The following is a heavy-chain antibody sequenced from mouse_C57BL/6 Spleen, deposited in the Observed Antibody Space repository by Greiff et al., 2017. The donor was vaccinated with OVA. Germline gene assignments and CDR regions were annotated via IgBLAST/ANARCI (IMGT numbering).Heavy chain of an antibody. CDR2: LSSGSSTI. J-gene: IGHJ2*01. CDR1: GFTFSDYG. CDR3: ARPFYGYYFDF. D-gene: IGHD2-10*01. V-gene: IGHV5-17*01. Sequence: EVHLVESGGGLVKPGGSLKLSCAASGFTFSDYGMHWVRQAPEKGLEWVAYLSSGSSTIYYADTVKGRFTFSRDNAKNTLFLQMTRLRSEDSAMYYFARPFYGYYFDFWGPGTTLTVSS.